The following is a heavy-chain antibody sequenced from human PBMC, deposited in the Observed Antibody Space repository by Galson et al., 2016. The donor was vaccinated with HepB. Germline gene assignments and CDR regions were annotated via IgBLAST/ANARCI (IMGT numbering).Heavy chain of an antibody. CDR3: TKSNTAIFPSYYYYGMDV. D-gene: IGHD5-18*01. J-gene: IGHJ6*02. CDR1: GFSVSDNF. CDR2: LYSAGGT. Sequence: SLRLSCAFSGFSVSDNFMSWVRLAPGKGLEWVSTLYSAGGTYYADSIKGRATISRGISNNTLFLEVKRLRAEDTAVYYCTKSNTAIFPSYYYYGMDVWGQGTAVTVSS. V-gene: IGHV3-53*01.